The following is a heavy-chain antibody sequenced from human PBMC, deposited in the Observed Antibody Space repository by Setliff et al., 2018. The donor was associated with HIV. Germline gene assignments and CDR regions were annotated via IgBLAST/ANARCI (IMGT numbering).Heavy chain of an antibody. CDR3: ARHFYGYYGSNGLPIQY. J-gene: IGHJ4*02. D-gene: IGHD3-22*01. Sequence: SETLSLTCTVSSGSISTYYWTWIRQPPGKGLEYIGYIYYTGGTYYNPSLMGRVTISIDTSKNQFSLNLSSVAAADTAVYYCARHFYGYYGSNGLPIQYWGQGTLVTVSS. V-gene: IGHV4-59*08. CDR1: SGSISTYY. CDR2: IYYTGGT.